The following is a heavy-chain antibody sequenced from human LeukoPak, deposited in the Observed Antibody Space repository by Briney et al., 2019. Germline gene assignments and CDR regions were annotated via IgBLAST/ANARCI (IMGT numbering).Heavy chain of an antibody. D-gene: IGHD2-15*01. CDR1: GYTFTGYY. CDR3: ASRGLGYCSGGSCYYMDV. V-gene: IGHV1-2*02. Sequence: ASVKVSCKASGYTFTGYYMHWVRQAPGQGLEWMGWINPNSGGTNYAQKFQGRVTMTRDTSISTAYMELSRLRSDDTAVYYCASRGLGYCSGGSCYYMDVWGKGTTVTVSS. J-gene: IGHJ6*03. CDR2: INPNSGGT.